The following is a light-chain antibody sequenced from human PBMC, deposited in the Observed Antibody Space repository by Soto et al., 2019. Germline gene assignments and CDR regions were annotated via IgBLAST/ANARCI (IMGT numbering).Light chain of an antibody. CDR3: GTWDNSLSVWT. V-gene: IGLV1-51*01. J-gene: IGLJ3*02. Sequence: HSVLTQPPSVSAAPGQKVTISCSGSISNIGINFVSWYQQLPGTAPKLLIYDNNKRPSGIPDRFSGSKSGTSATLGITGLQTGDEADYYCGTWDNSLSVWTFGQGTK. CDR1: ISNIGINF. CDR2: DNN.